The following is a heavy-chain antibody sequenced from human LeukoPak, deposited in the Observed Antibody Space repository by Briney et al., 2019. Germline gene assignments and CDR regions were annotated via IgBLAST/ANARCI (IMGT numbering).Heavy chain of an antibody. CDR2: IIPILGIA. CDR3: AQFWSGPNWFDP. Sequence: ASVKVSCKASGGTFSSYAISWVRQAPGQGLEWMGRIIPILGIANYAQKFQGRVTITADKSTSTAYMELSSLRSEDTAVYYCAQFWSGPNWFDPWGQGILVTVSS. D-gene: IGHD3-3*01. J-gene: IGHJ5*02. V-gene: IGHV1-69*04. CDR1: GGTFSSYA.